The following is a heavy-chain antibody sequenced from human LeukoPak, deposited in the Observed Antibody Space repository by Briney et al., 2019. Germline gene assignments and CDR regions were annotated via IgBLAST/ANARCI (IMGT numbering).Heavy chain of an antibody. CDR3: SKVARLGWELLSYYFDF. Sequence: GGSLRLSCAASRFTFSNFGMHWVRQAPGKGLEWVAVISSDGSKKFYADSVKGRFTISRDNSKNTLYLQMNSLRPEDTAVYYCSKVARLGWELLSYYFDFWGQGTLVTVSS. CDR2: ISSDGSKK. CDR1: RFTFSNFG. J-gene: IGHJ4*02. D-gene: IGHD4-23*01. V-gene: IGHV3-30*18.